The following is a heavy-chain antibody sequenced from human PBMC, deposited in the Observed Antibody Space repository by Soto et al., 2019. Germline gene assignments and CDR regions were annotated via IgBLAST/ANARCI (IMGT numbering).Heavy chain of an antibody. D-gene: IGHD2-2*01. CDR3: AREGAMYQPLPHLLNYGMEI. CDR1: GGTLSSYA. J-gene: IGHJ6*02. V-gene: IGHV1-69*06. Sequence: QVQLVQSGAEVKKPGSSVKVSCKASGGTLSSYAISWVRQAPGQGLEWMGGFIPVLGTANYAQKFRGRITLTADTSTSTAFMELNSLRSEDTAVYYCAREGAMYQPLPHLLNYGMEIWGQGTPVTVS. CDR2: FIPVLGTA.